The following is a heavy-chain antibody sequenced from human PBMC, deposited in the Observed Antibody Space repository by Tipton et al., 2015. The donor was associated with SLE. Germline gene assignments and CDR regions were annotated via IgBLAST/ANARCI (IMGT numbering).Heavy chain of an antibody. CDR2: IRYDGSNK. Sequence: SLRLSCAASGFTFSSYGMHWVRQAPGKGLEWVAFIRYDGSNKYYADSVKGRFTISRDNSKNTLYLQMNSLRAEDTAVYYCAKDQELRCSSTSCFPTNPSEDFQHWGQGTLVTVSS. CDR1: GFTFSSYG. CDR3: AKDQELRCSSTSCFPTNPSEDFQH. V-gene: IGHV3-30*02. D-gene: IGHD2-2*01. J-gene: IGHJ1*01.